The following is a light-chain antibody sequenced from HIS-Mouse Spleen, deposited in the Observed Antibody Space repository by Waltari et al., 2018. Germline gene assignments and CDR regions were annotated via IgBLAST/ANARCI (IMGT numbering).Light chain of an antibody. J-gene: IGLJ2*01. CDR1: HIGRTS. Sequence: SYVLTQPPSVSVAPGTTARITCGGHHIGRTSVTWYPQKPGQAPVLVVYDDSDRPSGIPERFSGSNAGNTATLTISRVEAGDEADYYCQVWDSSSDHVVFGGGTKLTVL. CDR2: DDS. V-gene: IGLV3-21*03. CDR3: QVWDSSSDHVV.